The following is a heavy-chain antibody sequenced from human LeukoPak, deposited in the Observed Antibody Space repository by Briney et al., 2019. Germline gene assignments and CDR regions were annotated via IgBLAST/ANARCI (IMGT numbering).Heavy chain of an antibody. CDR3: ARSVEGYCSGGSCYSYYYYMDV. V-gene: IGHV4-59*01. CDR1: GGSISSYY. CDR2: IYYSGST. J-gene: IGHJ6*03. D-gene: IGHD2-15*01. Sequence: PSETLSLTCTVSGGSISSYYWSWIRQPPGKGLEWIGYIYYSGSTNYNPSLKSRVTISVDTSRNQFSLKLSSVTAADTAVYYCARSVEGYCSGGSCYSYYYYMDVWGKGTTVTVSS.